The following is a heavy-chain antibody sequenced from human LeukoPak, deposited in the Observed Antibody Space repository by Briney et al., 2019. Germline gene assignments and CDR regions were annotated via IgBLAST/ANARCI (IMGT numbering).Heavy chain of an antibody. CDR2: ISSSSSYI. CDR3: ARSWFDP. CDR1: GFTFSSYS. V-gene: IGHV3-21*01. J-gene: IGHJ5*02. Sequence: VKPGGSLRLSCAASGFTFSSYSMNWVRQAPGKGLEWVSSISSSSSYIYYAHSVKGRFTISRDNAKNSLYLQMNSLRAEDTAVYYSARSWFDPWGQGTLVTVSS.